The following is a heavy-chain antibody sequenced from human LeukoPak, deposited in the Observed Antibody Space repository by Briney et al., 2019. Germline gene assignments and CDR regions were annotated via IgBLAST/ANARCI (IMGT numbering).Heavy chain of an antibody. D-gene: IGHD3-16*01. CDR1: GFTFSGSA. CDR3: TRNDQGASDI. Sequence: GGSLRLSCVASGFTFSGSAMNWVRQAPGRGLEWVANIKNDGNEKFYVGSVKGRFTISRDNAKNSLYLNINSLRAEDTAVYYCTRNDQGASDIWGQGTMVTVSS. V-gene: IGHV3-7*04. J-gene: IGHJ3*02. CDR2: IKNDGNEK.